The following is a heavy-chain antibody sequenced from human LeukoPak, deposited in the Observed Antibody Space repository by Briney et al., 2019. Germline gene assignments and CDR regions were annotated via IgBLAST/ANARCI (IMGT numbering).Heavy chain of an antibody. V-gene: IGHV3-74*01. J-gene: IGHJ4*02. CDR1: GFSLSSYW. D-gene: IGHD6-13*01. Sequence: PGGSLRLSCAASGFSLSSYWMHWVRQAPGKGLVWVSRINSDGSTTNYADSVKGRFTISRDNAKNTLYPQMNSLRAEDTAVYYCARRQYRSSWYYFDYWGQGTLVTVSS. CDR3: ARRQYRSSWYYFDY. CDR2: INSDGSTT.